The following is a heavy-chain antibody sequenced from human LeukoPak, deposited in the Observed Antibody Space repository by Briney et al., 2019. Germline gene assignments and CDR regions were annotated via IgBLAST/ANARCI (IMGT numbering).Heavy chain of an antibody. V-gene: IGHV3-23*01. CDR1: GFTFSSHG. J-gene: IGHJ4*02. CDR2: MSGSGITT. D-gene: IGHD3-10*01. CDR3: AKDGESGTDY. Sequence: PGGSLRLSCAASGFTFSSHGMSWVRQAPGKGLEWVSAMSGSGITTYYADSVKGRFTISRDNSKNTLYLQMNSLRAEDTAVYYCAKDGESGTDYWGQGTLVTVSS.